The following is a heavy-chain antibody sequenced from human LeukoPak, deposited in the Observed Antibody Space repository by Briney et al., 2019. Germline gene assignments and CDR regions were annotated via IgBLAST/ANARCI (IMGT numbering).Heavy chain of an antibody. J-gene: IGHJ4*02. CDR1: RFTFSDYY. V-gene: IGHV3-11*01. D-gene: IGHD1-26*01. CDR2: ISSSSSTI. Sequence: GGSLRLSCAASRFTFSDYYMSWIRQAPGKGLEWVSYISSSSSTIYYADSVKGRFTISRDNANNSLYLQMNSLRAEDTAVFYCARSRYSGTYYSLFAHWGQGTLVTVSS. CDR3: ARSRYSGTYYSLFAH.